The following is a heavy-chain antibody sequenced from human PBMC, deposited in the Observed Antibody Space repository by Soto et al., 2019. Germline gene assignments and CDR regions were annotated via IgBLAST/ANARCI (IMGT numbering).Heavy chain of an antibody. CDR1: GFTFSSYS. CDR2: ISTSSSTI. Sequence: EVQLVESGGGLVQPGGSLRLSCAASGFTFSSYSMNWVRQAPGKGLEWVSYISTSSSTIYYADSVKGRFTISRDNAKNSLYLPMNSLRAEDTAVYYCARDLWGVGVPGPWGQGTLVTVSS. D-gene: IGHD3-16*01. CDR3: ARDLWGVGVPGP. V-gene: IGHV3-48*01. J-gene: IGHJ5*02.